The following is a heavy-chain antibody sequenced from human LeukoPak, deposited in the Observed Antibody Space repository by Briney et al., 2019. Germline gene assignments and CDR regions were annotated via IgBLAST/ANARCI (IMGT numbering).Heavy chain of an antibody. Sequence: GGSLRVSCAASGFTFSSYWMSWVRQAPGKGLEWVANIKQDGSEKYYVDSVKGRFTISRDNAKNSLYLQMNSLRAEDTAVYYCARDPDYGDYVLYDYWGQGTLVTVSS. CDR1: GFTFSSYW. CDR3: ARDPDYGDYVLYDY. J-gene: IGHJ4*02. V-gene: IGHV3-7*01. D-gene: IGHD4-17*01. CDR2: IKQDGSEK.